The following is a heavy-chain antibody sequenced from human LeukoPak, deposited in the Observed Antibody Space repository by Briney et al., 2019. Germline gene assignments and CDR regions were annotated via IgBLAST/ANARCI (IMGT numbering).Heavy chain of an antibody. CDR1: GFTFSSFA. D-gene: IGHD6-19*01. J-gene: IGHJ4*02. CDR3: ARANRPFHSSGWYKDY. CDR2: IAYDGSSK. V-gene: IGHV3-30-3*01. Sequence: PGGSLRLSCAASGFTFSSFAMHWVRQAPGKGLEWVAVIAYDGSSKYLADSVKGRFTISRGNSKNTLHLQMNSLRPEDTAVYYCARANRPFHSSGWYKDYWGQGTLVTVSS.